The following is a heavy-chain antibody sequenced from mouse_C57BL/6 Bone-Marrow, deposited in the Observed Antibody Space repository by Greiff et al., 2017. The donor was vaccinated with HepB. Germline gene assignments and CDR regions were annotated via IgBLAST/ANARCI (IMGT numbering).Heavy chain of an antibody. J-gene: IGHJ3*01. V-gene: IGHV1-62-2*01. D-gene: IGHD1-1*01. CDR3: ARHARDYYGSRGAWFAY. CDR2: FYPGSGSI. Sequence: ESGAELVKPGASVKLSCKASGYTFTEYTIHWVKQRSGQGLEWIGWFYPGSGSIKYNEKFKDKATLTADKSSSTVYMELSRLTSEDSAVYFCARHARDYYGSRGAWFAYWGQGTLVTVSA. CDR1: GYTFTEYT.